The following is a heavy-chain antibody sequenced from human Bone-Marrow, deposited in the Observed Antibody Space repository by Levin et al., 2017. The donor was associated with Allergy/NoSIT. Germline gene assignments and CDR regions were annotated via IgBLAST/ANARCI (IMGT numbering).Heavy chain of an antibody. Sequence: SCTASGFNFGDYAMSWFRQAPGKGPEWVGFIRSKTFTGTPEYAASVKGRFTISRDDSTSVAHLQMNSLRAEDTAVYYCARDMGYSTGWGGFYFDYWGQGALVTVSS. V-gene: IGHV3-49*03. CDR2: IRSKTFTGTP. CDR3: ARDMGYSTGWGGFYFDY. D-gene: IGHD6-19*01. J-gene: IGHJ4*02. CDR1: GFNFGDYA.